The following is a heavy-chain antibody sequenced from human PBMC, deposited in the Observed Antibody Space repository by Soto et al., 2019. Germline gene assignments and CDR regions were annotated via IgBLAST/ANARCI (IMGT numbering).Heavy chain of an antibody. J-gene: IGHJ4*02. D-gene: IGHD3-22*01. CDR2: IYTSGST. CDR1: GGSISSYY. Sequence: QVQLQESGPGLVKPSETLSLTCTVSGGSISSYYWSWIRQPAGKGREWIGRIYTSGSTNYNPSLKSRVTMSVDTSKNQFSLKLSSVTAADTAVYYCAREGNYYDSSGPDYWGQGTLVTVSS. V-gene: IGHV4-4*07. CDR3: AREGNYYDSSGPDY.